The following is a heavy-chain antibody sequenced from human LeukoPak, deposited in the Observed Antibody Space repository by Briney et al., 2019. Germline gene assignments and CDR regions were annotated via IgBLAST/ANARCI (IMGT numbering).Heavy chain of an antibody. CDR2: IWSDGSNQ. Sequence: GGSLRLSCAASGFSFSSFGMHWVRQAPGKGLEWVAVIWSDGSNQYYADSVRGRFTISRDNPKDTLYLQMNSLRAEDTAVYYCARGEYSSSWHSEYFQHWGQGTLVTVSS. D-gene: IGHD6-13*01. J-gene: IGHJ1*01. V-gene: IGHV3-33*01. CDR1: GFSFSSFG. CDR3: ARGEYSSSWHSEYFQH.